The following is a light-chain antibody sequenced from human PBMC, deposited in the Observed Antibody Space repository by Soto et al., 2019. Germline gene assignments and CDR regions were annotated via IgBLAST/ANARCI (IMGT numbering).Light chain of an antibody. J-gene: IGLJ3*02. CDR3: TSFTSRSTWV. CDR1: SSDVGGYNY. Sequence: QSALTQPASVSGSPGQSITISCTGTSSDVGGYNYVSWFQQHPGKAPKLKIYEVSNRPSGVSNRFSGSKSGYTASLTISERQAEDEADYYCTSFTSRSTWVFGGGTKLTVL. V-gene: IGLV2-14*03. CDR2: EVS.